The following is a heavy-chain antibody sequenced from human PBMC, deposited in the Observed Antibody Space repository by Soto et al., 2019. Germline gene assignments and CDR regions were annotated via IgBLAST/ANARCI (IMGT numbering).Heavy chain of an antibody. V-gene: IGHV3-33*03. CDR1: GFIFNEYG. Sequence: PGGSLRLSCAASGFIFNEYGMHWVRQAPGKGLEWVAVIWYDGGNKYYADSVKGRFTFSRDNSKNTMSLQMNSLRVEDTAVYYCARWGCSGSNCNLNQRSFDLWGQGTLVTVSS. J-gene: IGHJ4*02. D-gene: IGHD2-15*01. CDR3: ARWGCSGSNCNLNQRSFDL. CDR2: IWYDGGNK.